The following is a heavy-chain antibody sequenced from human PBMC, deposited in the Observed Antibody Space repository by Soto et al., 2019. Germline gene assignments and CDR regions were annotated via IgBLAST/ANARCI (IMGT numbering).Heavy chain of an antibody. CDR2: IYPGDSDT. CDR3: ARAMVRGKNYYGVDV. J-gene: IGHJ6*02. Sequence: ESLKISCKGSGYSFTNYWIGWVRQMPGKGLEWMGIIYPGDSDTRYSPSFQGQVTISADKSISTAYLQWSSLKASDTAMYYCARAMVRGKNYYGVDVWGQGTTVTVSS. V-gene: IGHV5-51*01. D-gene: IGHD3-10*01. CDR1: GYSFTNYW.